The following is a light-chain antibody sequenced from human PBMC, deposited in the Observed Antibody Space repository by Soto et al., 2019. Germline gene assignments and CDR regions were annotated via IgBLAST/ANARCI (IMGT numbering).Light chain of an antibody. CDR3: SSYTSSSTFVV. CDR2: DVS. V-gene: IGLV2-14*01. CDR1: SSDVGGYNY. Sequence: QSALTQPASVSGSPGQSITISCTGTSSDVGGYNYVSWYQQHPGKAPKLMIYDVSNRPSGVSNRFSGSKSGNTASLTISGLQAEDEADYYGSSYTSSSTFVVVGGGTKLTVL. J-gene: IGLJ2*01.